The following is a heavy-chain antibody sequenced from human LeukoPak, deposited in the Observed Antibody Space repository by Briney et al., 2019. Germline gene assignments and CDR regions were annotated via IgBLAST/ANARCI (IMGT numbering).Heavy chain of an antibody. V-gene: IGHV4-34*01. D-gene: IGHD4-23*01. J-gene: IGHJ4*02. CDR3: ARGSTTVVTLFDY. CDR1: GGSFSGYY. CDR2: INHSGST. Sequence: SETLSLTCAVYGGSFSGYYWSWIRQPPGKGREWIGEINHSGSTNYNPSLKSRVTISVDTSKNQFSLKLSSVTAADTAVYYCARGSTTVVTLFDYWGQGTLVTVSS.